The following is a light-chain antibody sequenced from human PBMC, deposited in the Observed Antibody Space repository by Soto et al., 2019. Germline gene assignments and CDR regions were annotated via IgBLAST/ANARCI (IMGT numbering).Light chain of an antibody. CDR2: WAS. Sequence: DIVMTQSPDSLAVSLGERATINCRSSQSVLYSPNNKNYLGWYQQKEGQPPKLLIYWASTRESGVPDRFSGSWSGTDFTLTISSLQAEDVAVYYCLQYYGTPWTFGQGTKVEIK. CDR1: QSVLYSPNNKNY. J-gene: IGKJ1*01. CDR3: LQYYGTPWT. V-gene: IGKV4-1*01.